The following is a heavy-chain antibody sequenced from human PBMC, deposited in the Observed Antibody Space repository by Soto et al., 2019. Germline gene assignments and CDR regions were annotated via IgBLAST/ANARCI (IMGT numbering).Heavy chain of an antibody. V-gene: IGHV3-30*03. D-gene: IGHD1-26*01. J-gene: IGHJ4*02. CDR1: GLAFRSFD. CDR2: ISFDGRHA. Sequence: QVRLVESGGGVVQPGRSLRLSCAASGLAFRSFDFHWVRQAPGKGLDWVAGISFDGRHANYGDSVRGRFTISRDDAKNTLYLHMSSLTVEDTAVYFCAGAEVAAFDYWGQGTRLTVSS. CDR3: AGAEVAAFDY.